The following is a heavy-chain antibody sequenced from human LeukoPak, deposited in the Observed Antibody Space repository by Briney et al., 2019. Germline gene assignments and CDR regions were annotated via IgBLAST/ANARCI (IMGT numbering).Heavy chain of an antibody. J-gene: IGHJ6*02. Sequence: PGGSLRLSCAASGFTFSSYAMSWVRQAPGKGLEWVSAISGSGGSTYYADSVKGRFTISRDNSKNTLYLQMNSLRAEDTAVYYCAKVDYYDSSGYYLSLSGMDVWGQGTTVTVSS. CDR3: AKVDYYDSSGYYLSLSGMDV. D-gene: IGHD3-22*01. V-gene: IGHV3-23*01. CDR2: ISGSGGST. CDR1: GFTFSSYA.